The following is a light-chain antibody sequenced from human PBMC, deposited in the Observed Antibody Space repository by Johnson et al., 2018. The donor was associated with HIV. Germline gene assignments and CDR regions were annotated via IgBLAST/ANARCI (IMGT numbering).Light chain of an antibody. Sequence: QSVLTQPPSVSAATGQKVTISCSGSSSNIGNNYVSWYQQLPGTATKLLIYENNKRPSGIPDRFSGSKSGTSATLGITGLQTGDEADYYCGTWDSSLSSYVFGTGTKVTVL. J-gene: IGLJ1*01. V-gene: IGLV1-51*02. CDR2: ENN. CDR3: GTWDSSLSSYV. CDR1: SSNIGNNY.